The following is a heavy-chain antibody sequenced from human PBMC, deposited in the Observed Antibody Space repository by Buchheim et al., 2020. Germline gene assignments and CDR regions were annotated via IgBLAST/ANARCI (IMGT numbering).Heavy chain of an antibody. CDR3: ARDREIEYSSSSGFYYCGMDV. CDR1: GYTFTGYY. CDR2: INPNSGGT. V-gene: IGHV1-2*04. Sequence: QVQLVQSGAEVKKPGASVKVSCKASGYTFTGYYMHWVRQAPGQGLEWMGWINPNSGGTNYAQKFQGWVTMTRDTSLSTAYVELGRLRSDDTAVYYCARDREIEYSSSSGFYYCGMDVWGQGTT. J-gene: IGHJ6*02. D-gene: IGHD6-6*01.